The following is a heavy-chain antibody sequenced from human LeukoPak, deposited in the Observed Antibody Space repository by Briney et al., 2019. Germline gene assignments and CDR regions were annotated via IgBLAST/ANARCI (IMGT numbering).Heavy chain of an antibody. Sequence: GGSLRLSCAASGFTFSNYYMSWVRQAPGKGLEWVANIKEDGSEKYYVDSVKGRFTITRDNAKNSLYLQMKSLRAEDTAVYYCAKGGGTGTAGYWGQGTLVTVSS. D-gene: IGHD1-1*01. CDR3: AKGGGTGTAGY. CDR2: IKEDGSEK. V-gene: IGHV3-7*01. J-gene: IGHJ4*02. CDR1: GFTFSNYY.